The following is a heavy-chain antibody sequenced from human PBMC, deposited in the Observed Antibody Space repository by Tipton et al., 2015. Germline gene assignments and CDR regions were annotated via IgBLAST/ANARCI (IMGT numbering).Heavy chain of an antibody. V-gene: IGHV4-30-2*01. CDR3: AREYGDFRFDP. J-gene: IGHJ5*02. D-gene: IGHD2-21*02. CDR1: GGSIDSGSYS. CDR2: TFHSGNT. Sequence: TLSLTCAVSGGSIDSGSYSWVWIRQPPGLGLEWIGYTFHSGNTYYNPSLKSRVTISIDRPKHQFSLILTSGTAAGTAVYYCAREYGDFRFDPWGQGPLVTVSS.